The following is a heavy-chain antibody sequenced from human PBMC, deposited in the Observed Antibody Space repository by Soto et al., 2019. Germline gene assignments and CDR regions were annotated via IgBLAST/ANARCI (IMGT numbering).Heavy chain of an antibody. V-gene: IGHV3-74*01. CDR1: GFTFSVYW. Sequence: EVQLVESGGGLVQPGGSLRLSCAASGFTFSVYWMHWVRQAPGKGLVWVSRIDSDGSTTSYADSVKGRFTISRDNAKSTLYLQMTGLRAEDTAVYYCARPGYSNYGPGVDVWGQGTTVTVSS. D-gene: IGHD4-4*01. CDR3: ARPGYSNYGPGVDV. J-gene: IGHJ6*02. CDR2: IDSDGSTT.